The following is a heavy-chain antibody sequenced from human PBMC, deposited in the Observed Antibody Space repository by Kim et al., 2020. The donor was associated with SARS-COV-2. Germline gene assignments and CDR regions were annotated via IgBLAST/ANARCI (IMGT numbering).Heavy chain of an antibody. CDR3: ARDSGSYLDY. CDR2: NT. D-gene: IGHD1-26*01. V-gene: IGHV1-18*01. Sequence: NTNYAQKLQGRDTMTTDTSTSTAYMELRSLRSDDTAVYYCARDSGSYLDYWGQGTLVTVSS. J-gene: IGHJ4*02.